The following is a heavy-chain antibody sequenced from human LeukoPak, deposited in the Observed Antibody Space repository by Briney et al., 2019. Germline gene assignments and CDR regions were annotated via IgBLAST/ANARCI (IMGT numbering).Heavy chain of an antibody. Sequence: GGSLRLSCAASGFTFSNYGMHWVRQAPGKGLEWVTVICYDENNKYYADSVKGRFTISRDNSKNTLYLQMNSLRAEDTALYYCARDINSRYFDYWGQGTLVTVSS. CDR1: GFTFSNYG. D-gene: IGHD4-23*01. V-gene: IGHV3-33*01. J-gene: IGHJ4*02. CDR2: ICYDENNK. CDR3: ARDINSRYFDY.